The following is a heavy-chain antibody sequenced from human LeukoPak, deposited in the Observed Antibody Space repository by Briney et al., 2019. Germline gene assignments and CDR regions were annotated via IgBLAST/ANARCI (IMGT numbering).Heavy chain of an antibody. CDR3: ARDGHAYGRGSPHY. CDR1: GFTFSDYY. J-gene: IGHJ4*02. Sequence: GGSLRLSCAASGFTFSDYYMSLIRQAPGKGLEWVSYISSSGSTKYYADSVKGRFTISRDNAKNSYLQMNSLRAEDTAVYYCARDGHAYGRGSPHYWGQGTLVTVSS. D-gene: IGHD3-10*01. CDR2: ISSSGSTK. V-gene: IGHV3-11*01.